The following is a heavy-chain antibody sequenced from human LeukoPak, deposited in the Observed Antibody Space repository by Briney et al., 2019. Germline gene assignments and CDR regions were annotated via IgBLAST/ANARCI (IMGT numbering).Heavy chain of an antibody. CDR3: ARSSFTYDNWFDT. D-gene: IGHD3-22*01. CDR1: GGSIDSSRHC. CDR2: IYYSGTT. Sequence: SETLSLTCTVSGGSIDSSRHCWDWVRQPPGKGLEWIASIYYSGTTEYNPSLKSRVTMSIDTSKNQFSLELRSVTAADTSIYFCARSSFTYDNWFDTWGHGTLVTVSS. J-gene: IGHJ5*01. V-gene: IGHV4-39*01.